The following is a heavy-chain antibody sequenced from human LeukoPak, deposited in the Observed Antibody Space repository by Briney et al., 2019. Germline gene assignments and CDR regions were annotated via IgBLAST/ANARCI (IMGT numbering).Heavy chain of an antibody. D-gene: IGHD2-15*01. J-gene: IGHJ6*02. Sequence: ASVKVSCKASGYTFTSYCMHWVRQAPGQGLEWMGIINPSGGSTSYAQKFQGRVTMTRDTSTSTVYMELSSLRSEDTAVYYCAREHCSGGSCHPVYYGMDVWGQGTTVTVSS. CDR1: GYTFTSYC. CDR2: INPSGGST. V-gene: IGHV1-46*01. CDR3: AREHCSGGSCHPVYYGMDV.